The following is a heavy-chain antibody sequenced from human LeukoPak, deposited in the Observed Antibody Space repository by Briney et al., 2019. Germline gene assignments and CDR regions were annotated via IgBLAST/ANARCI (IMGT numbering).Heavy chain of an antibody. CDR1: GFTSSDYY. CDR2: ISSSGTTI. V-gene: IGHV3-11*01. CDR3: GRLFFLEWPINY. D-gene: IGHD3-3*01. Sequence: GGSLRLSCAASGFTSSDYYMTWIRQAPGKGLEWVSYISSSGTTIYYADSLKGRFTISRDNSKKSLYLQMNSLRAEDTAVYYCGRLFFLEWPINYWGQGTLVTVSS. J-gene: IGHJ4*02.